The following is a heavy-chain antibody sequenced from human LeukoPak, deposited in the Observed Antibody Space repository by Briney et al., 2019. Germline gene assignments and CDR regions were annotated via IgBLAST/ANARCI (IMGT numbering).Heavy chain of an antibody. CDR3: ARDWKTNSFDY. CDR2: IYYDGSNI. D-gene: IGHD1-1*01. Sequence: GSLRLSCAASEFTFTTYGMHWVRQAPGKGLEWVAFIYYDGSNIYYADYVKGRFTISRDISKNTLYLQMDSLRAEDTAIYYCARDWKTNSFDYWGQGTLVTVAS. J-gene: IGHJ4*02. CDR1: EFTFTTYG. V-gene: IGHV3-33*01.